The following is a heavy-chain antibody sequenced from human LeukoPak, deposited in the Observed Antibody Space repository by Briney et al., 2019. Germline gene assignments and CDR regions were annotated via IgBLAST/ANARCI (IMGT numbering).Heavy chain of an antibody. CDR1: GGSFSDYY. CDR2: INHSGST. J-gene: IGHJ4*02. CDR3: ARRGQAGYLY. Sequence: SETLSLTCAVYGGSFSDYYWSWIRRPPGKGLEWIGEINHSGSTNYNPSLKSRVTISVDTSKNQFSLNLYSVTAADTAVFYCARRGQAGYLYWGQGTLVTVSS. V-gene: IGHV4-34*01. D-gene: IGHD3-16*02.